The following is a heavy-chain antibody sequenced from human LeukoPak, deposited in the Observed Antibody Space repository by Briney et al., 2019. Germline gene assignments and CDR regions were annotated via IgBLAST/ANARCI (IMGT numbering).Heavy chain of an antibody. CDR1: GYSFTSYW. CDR2: IYPGDSDT. Sequence: GESLKISCKGSGYSFTSYWIGWVRQMPGKGLEWMGIIYPGDSDTRYSPSFQGQVTISADKSISTAYLQWSSLKASDTAMYYCARRLGEAVAGTLAFFDYWGHGTLVTVSS. CDR3: ARRLGEAVAGTLAFFDY. D-gene: IGHD6-19*01. J-gene: IGHJ4*01. V-gene: IGHV5-51*01.